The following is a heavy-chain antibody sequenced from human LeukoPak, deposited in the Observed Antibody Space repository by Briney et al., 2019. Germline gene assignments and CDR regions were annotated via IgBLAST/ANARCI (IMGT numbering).Heavy chain of an antibody. CDR1: GFTFSSYN. Sequence: GGSLRLSCAASGFTFSSYNMNWVRQAPGKGLEWVSSISSGSSYIYYADSVKGRFTISRDNAKNSLYLQMNSLRAEDTAVYYCARKEWAMRAQVGMDVWGQGTTVTVSS. J-gene: IGHJ6*02. CDR3: ARKEWAMRAQVGMDV. V-gene: IGHV3-21*01. D-gene: IGHD2-2*01. CDR2: ISSGSSYI.